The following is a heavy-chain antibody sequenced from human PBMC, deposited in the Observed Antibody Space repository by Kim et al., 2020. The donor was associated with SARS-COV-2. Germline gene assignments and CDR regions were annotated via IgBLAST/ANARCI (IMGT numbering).Heavy chain of an antibody. CDR1: GYTLTELS. Sequence: ASVKVSCKVSGYTLTELSMHWVRQAPGKGLEWMGGFDPEDGETIYAQKFQGRVTMTEDTSTDTAYMELSSLRSEDTAVYYCATVLSRDWYVRYYYYYGMDVWGQGTTVTVSS. D-gene: IGHD6-19*01. V-gene: IGHV1-24*01. CDR3: ATVLSRDWYVRYYYYYGMDV. J-gene: IGHJ6*02. CDR2: FDPEDGET.